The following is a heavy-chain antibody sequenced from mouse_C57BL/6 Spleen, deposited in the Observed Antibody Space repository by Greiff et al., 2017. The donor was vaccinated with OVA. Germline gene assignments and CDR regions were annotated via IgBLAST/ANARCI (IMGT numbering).Heavy chain of an antibody. CDR1: GYTFTSYC. V-gene: IGHV1-69*01. D-gene: IGHD1-2*01. CDR2: IDPSDSYT. J-gene: IGHJ2*01. Sequence: QVQLQQSGAELVMPGASVKLSCKASGYTFTSYCMNWVKQRPGQGLEWIGEIDPSDSYTNYTDKFKGKATLTVDKSSSTAYMQLSSLTSEDAAVYYCARNDGGNNDVDYWGQGTTLTVSS. CDR3: ARNDGGNNDVDY.